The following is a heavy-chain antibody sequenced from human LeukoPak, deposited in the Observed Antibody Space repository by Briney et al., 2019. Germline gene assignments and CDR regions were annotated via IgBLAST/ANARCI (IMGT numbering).Heavy chain of an antibody. V-gene: IGHV4-61*08. CDR2: IYYSGST. J-gene: IGHJ6*03. CDR1: GGSISSGGYY. CDR3: ARTPHVNIVGPENYYYYMDV. Sequence: PSETLSLTCTVSGGSISSGGYYWSWIRQHPGKGLEWIGYIYYSGSTNYNPSLKSRVTISVDTSKNQFSLKLSSVTAADTAVYYCARTPHVNIVGPENYYYYMDVWGKGTTVTVSS. D-gene: IGHD1-26*01.